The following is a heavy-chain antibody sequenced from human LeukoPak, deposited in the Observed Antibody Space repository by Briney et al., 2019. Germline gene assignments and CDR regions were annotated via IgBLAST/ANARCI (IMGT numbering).Heavy chain of an antibody. J-gene: IGHJ3*02. D-gene: IGHD2/OR15-2a*01. Sequence: GGSLRLSCAASGFALSSHWMTWVRQVPGRGPEWVANVNRDGSETYYLDSVKGRFTISRDNSKNTLYLQMNSLRAEDTAVYYCAKIQSIDAFDIWGQGTMVTVSS. CDR3: AKIQSIDAFDI. CDR1: GFALSSHW. V-gene: IGHV3-7*03. CDR2: VNRDGSET.